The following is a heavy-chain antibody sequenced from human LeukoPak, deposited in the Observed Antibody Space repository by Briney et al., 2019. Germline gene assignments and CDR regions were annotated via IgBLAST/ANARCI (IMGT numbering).Heavy chain of an antibody. CDR1: GYTFTSYD. D-gene: IGHD3-3*01. Sequence: ASVKVSCKASGYTFTSYDIHWVRQATGQGLEWMGWMNPNSGNTGYAQKFQGRVTMTRNTSISTAYMELSSLRSEDTAVYYCARGHDDFWSGYYTDTRDYYYYYGMDVWGQGTTVTVSS. CDR2: MNPNSGNT. V-gene: IGHV1-8*01. J-gene: IGHJ6*02. CDR3: ARGHDDFWSGYYTDTRDYYYYYGMDV.